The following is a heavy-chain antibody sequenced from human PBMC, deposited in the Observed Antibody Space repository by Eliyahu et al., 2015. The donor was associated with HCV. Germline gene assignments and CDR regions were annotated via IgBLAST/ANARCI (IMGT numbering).Heavy chain of an antibody. CDR2: INWNGGST. V-gene: IGHV3-20*04. CDR3: ARDGYVWRMDY. CDR1: GXNFDDYG. D-gene: IGHD3-16*01. Sequence: EVPLVESGGGVVWPGGSLXLSCAASGXNFDDYGMTWVRQVPGKGLEWVAGINWNGGSTGYADSVKGRFIISRDNAKNSLYLQMNSLRVEDTALYYCARDGYVWRMDYWGQGVLVTVSS. J-gene: IGHJ4*02.